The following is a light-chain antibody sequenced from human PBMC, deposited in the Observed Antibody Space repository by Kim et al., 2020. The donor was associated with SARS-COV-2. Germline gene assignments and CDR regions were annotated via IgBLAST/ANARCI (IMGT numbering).Light chain of an antibody. CDR3: QQYGSSPPWT. Sequence: AGERATLSCRASQTVSSAYLAWYQQKPGQAPRLLIYAASSRATGIPDRFSGRGSGTDFTLTISRLEPEDFAVYYCQQYGSSPPWTFGQGTKVDIK. J-gene: IGKJ1*01. CDR2: AAS. V-gene: IGKV3-20*01. CDR1: QTVSSAY.